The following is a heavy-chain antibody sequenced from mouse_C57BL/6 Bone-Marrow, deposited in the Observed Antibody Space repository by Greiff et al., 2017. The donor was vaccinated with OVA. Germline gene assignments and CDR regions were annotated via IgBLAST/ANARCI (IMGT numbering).Heavy chain of an antibody. Sequence: VQLQQSGPELVKPGASVKLSCKASGYTFTSYDINWVKQRPGQGLEWIGWIYPRDGSTKYNEKFKGKATLTVDTSSSTAYMELHILTSEDSAVYFCARSNSIYYDYDEFAYWGQGTLVTVSA. D-gene: IGHD2-4*01. CDR3: ARSNSIYYDYDEFAY. V-gene: IGHV1-85*01. CDR2: IYPRDGST. CDR1: GYTFTSYD. J-gene: IGHJ3*01.